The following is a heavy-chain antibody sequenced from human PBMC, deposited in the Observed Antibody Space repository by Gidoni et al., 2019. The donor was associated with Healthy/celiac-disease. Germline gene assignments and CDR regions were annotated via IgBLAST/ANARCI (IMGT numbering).Heavy chain of an antibody. V-gene: IGHV4-31*02. J-gene: IGHJ3*02. CDR3: GGGSDYYDDAFDI. CDR1: GYY. CDR2: IYYSGST. Sequence: GYYWSWIRQHPGKGLEWIGYIYYSGSTYYNPSLKSRVTISVDTSKNQFSLKLSSVTAADTAVYYCGGGSDYYDDAFDIWGQGTMVTVSS. D-gene: IGHD3-22*01.